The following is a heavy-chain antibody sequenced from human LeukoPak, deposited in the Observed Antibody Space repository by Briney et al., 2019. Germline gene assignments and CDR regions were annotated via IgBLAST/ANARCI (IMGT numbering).Heavy chain of an antibody. D-gene: IGHD5-24*01. CDR1: GGSSSDYY. J-gene: IGHJ4*02. Sequence: SETLSLTCAVYGGSSSDYYWSWIRQAPGKGLEWIGEIAHDGSTSYNPSLKRRATISRDTSENHFSLNLRSVTAADTAVYSCARGNRAGYIFDYWGQGTLVTVSS. V-gene: IGHV4-34*01. CDR3: ARGNRAGYIFDY. CDR2: IAHDGST.